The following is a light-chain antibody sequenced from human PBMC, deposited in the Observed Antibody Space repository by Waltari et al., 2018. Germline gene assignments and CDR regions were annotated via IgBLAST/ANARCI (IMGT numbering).Light chain of an antibody. CDR3: SSYAATNNLRNV. J-gene: IGLJ1*01. CDR2: DVF. CDR1: AFKY. V-gene: IGLV2-8*01. Sequence: QSALTQPPSASGSEGQSVTISCSGAFKYVSWYQKHPGKAPKLLIYDVFKRPSGVTGRVSGSQSGYTATLTVSWVQFEDEAVYYCSSYAATNNLRNVFGTGTRLTVL.